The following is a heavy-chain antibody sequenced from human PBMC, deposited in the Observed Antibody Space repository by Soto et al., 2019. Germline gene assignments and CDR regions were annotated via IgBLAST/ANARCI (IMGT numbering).Heavy chain of an antibody. CDR3: AHAYGGTSWPNDAFDV. D-gene: IGHD2-2*01. Sequence: QITLKESGPTLVKPTQTLTLTCTFSGFSLSADGVGVGWIRQPPGKALEWLALIYWDDDKRYRPSLKSRLTITKDTSKNQVVLTMTNMDPVDTATYYCAHAYGGTSWPNDAFDVWGKGTVVTVPS. J-gene: IGHJ3*01. CDR2: IYWDDDK. V-gene: IGHV2-5*02. CDR1: GFSLSADGVG.